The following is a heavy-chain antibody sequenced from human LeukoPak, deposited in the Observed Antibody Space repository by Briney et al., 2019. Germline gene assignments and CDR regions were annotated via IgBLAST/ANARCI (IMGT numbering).Heavy chain of an antibody. CDR1: GGSFSGYY. V-gene: IGHV4-34*01. CDR3: ARVPRLGYCSGGSCRKFSWFDP. J-gene: IGHJ5*02. CDR2: INRRGDT. D-gene: IGHD2-15*01. Sequence: SETLSLTCAVYGGSFSGYYWSWIRQPPGKGLEWIGEINRRGDTYYNPSLKSRVTISVDTSKNQFSLKLSSVTAADTAVYYCARVPRLGYCSGGSCRKFSWFDPWGQGTLVTVSS.